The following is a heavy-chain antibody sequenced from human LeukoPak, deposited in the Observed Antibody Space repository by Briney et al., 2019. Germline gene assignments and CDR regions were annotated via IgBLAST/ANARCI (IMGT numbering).Heavy chain of an antibody. CDR2: INHSGST. J-gene: IGHJ5*02. Sequence: PSETLSLTCAVYGGSFSGYYWSWIRQPPGKGLEWIGEINHSGSTNYNPSLKSRVTISVDTSKNQFSLKLSSVTAADTAVYYCARGTTVTSHGWFDPWGQGTLVTVSS. V-gene: IGHV4-34*01. CDR1: GGSFSGYY. CDR3: ARGTTVTSHGWFDP. D-gene: IGHD4-17*01.